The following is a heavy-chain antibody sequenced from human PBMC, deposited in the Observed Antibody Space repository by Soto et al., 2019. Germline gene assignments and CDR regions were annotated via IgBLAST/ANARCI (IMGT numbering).Heavy chain of an antibody. CDR3: ARDRGCSGGSCYTTSFDY. J-gene: IGHJ4*02. D-gene: IGHD2-15*01. Sequence: ASVKVSCKASGGTFSSYTISWVRQAPGQGLEWMGRIIPILGIANYAQKFQGRVTITADKSTSTAYMELSSLRSEDTAVYYCARDRGCSGGSCYTTSFDYWGQGTLVTVSS. CDR2: IIPILGIA. CDR1: GGTFSSYT. V-gene: IGHV1-69*04.